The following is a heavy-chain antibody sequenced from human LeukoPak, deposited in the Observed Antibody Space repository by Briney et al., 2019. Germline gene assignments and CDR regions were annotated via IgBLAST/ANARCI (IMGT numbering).Heavy chain of an antibody. D-gene: IGHD5-18*01. J-gene: IGHJ4*02. CDR3: ARETAMVLDY. CDR1: GGSINNHI. Sequence: PSETLSLTCSVSGGSINNHIWSWIRQPPGKGLEWIGYISYSGSANYNPSLKSRVTISVDTSKNQFSLKVTSVTAADTAVYYCARETAMVLDYWCQGTLVTVSS. V-gene: IGHV4-59*11. CDR2: ISYSGSA.